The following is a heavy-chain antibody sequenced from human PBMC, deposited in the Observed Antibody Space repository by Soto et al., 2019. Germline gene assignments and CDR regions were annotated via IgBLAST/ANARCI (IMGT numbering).Heavy chain of an antibody. CDR2: IYYTGST. CDR1: GTSISSGDRY. Sequence: SETLSLTCSVSGTSISSGDRYWSWIRQPPGRGLEWIGYIYYTGSTYPSPPLKSRLTISVDTSTNQFSLKLTSAAAADTAVYYCASYTVNNSGYYDYWGQGTLVTVSS. CDR3: ASYTVNNSGYYDY. J-gene: IGHJ4*02. V-gene: IGHV4-30-4*01. D-gene: IGHD6-19*01.